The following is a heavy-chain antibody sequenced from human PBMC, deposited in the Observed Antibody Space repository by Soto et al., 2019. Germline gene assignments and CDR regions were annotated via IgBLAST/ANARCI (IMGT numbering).Heavy chain of an antibody. Sequence: CAASGFTFSSYAMHWVRQAPGKGLEWVAVISYDGSNKYYADSVKGRFTISRDNSKNTLYLQMNSLRAEDTAVYYCARGSPNYYDSSGPIDYWGQGTLVTVSS. V-gene: IGHV3-30-3*01. CDR2: ISYDGSNK. D-gene: IGHD3-22*01. CDR3: ARGSPNYYDSSGPIDY. CDR1: GFTFSSYA. J-gene: IGHJ4*02.